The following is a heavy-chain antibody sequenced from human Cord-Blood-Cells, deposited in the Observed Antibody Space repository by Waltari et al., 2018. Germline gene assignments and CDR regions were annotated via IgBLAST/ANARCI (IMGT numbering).Heavy chain of an antibody. CDR2: IYYSGST. V-gene: IGHV4-31*03. CDR1: GGSISSGGYY. CDR3: ARDGQRYCSGGSCPVDP. Sequence: QVQLQESGPGLVKPSQTLSLTCTVSGGSISSGGYYWRWIRQPPGKGLEWIGYIYYSGSTYYNPSLKSRVTISVDTSKNQFSLKLSSVTAADTAVYYCARDGQRYCSGGSCPVDPWGQGTLVTVSS. J-gene: IGHJ5*02. D-gene: IGHD2-15*01.